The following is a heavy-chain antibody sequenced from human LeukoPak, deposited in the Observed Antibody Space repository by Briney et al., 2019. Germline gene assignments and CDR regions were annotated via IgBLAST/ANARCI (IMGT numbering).Heavy chain of an antibody. CDR2: IIPIFGTA. CDR1: GGTFSSYA. J-gene: IGHJ6*03. Sequence: ASVKVSCKASGGTFSSYAISWVRQAPGQGLEWMGGIIPIFGTANYAQKFQGRVTITADESTSTAYMELSSLRSEDTAVYYCARVLTETGSYHYYYYMDVWGKGTTVTISS. D-gene: IGHD3-16*02. CDR3: ARVLTETGSYHYYYYMDV. V-gene: IGHV1-69*01.